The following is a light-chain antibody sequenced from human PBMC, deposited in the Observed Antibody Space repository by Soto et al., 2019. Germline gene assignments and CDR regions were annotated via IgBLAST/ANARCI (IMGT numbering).Light chain of an antibody. CDR3: QQRSNWPPIT. CDR1: QSVSSY. CDR2: DAS. Sequence: EIVFTPSPATLSLSPGEKATPACWASQSVSSYLAWYQQKPGQAPRLLIYDASNRATGIPARFSGSGSGTDFTLTISSLEPEDFAVYYCQQRSNWPPITFGQGTRLEI. J-gene: IGKJ5*01. V-gene: IGKV3-11*01.